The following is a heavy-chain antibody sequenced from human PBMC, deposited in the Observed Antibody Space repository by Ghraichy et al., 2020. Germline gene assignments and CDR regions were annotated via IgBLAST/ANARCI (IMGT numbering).Heavy chain of an antibody. J-gene: IGHJ4*02. CDR3: ATGNMGYCSGGSCYGY. D-gene: IGHD2-15*01. Sequence: GGSLRLSCAASGFTFSSYWMSWVRQAPGKGLEWVANIKQDGGEKYYVDSVKGRFTISRDNAKNSLYLQMNSLRAEDTAVYYCATGNMGYCSGGSCYGYWGQGTLVTVSS. CDR1: GFTFSSYW. CDR2: IKQDGGEK. V-gene: IGHV3-7*01.